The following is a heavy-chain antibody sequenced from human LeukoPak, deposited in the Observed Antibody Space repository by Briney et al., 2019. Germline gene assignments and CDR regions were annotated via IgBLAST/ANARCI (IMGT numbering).Heavy chain of an antibody. CDR3: AKHMRATNTYSFFGLDV. CDR1: GFTFKDYG. Sequence: PGGSLRLSCAATGFTFKDYGMHWVRQPPGKGLEWVSSINWNGGGTDYADSVKGRFTISRDKAKNSLYLQLSSLRPEDTALYYCAKHMRATNTYSFFGLDVWGQGTTVTVSS. D-gene: IGHD1-26*01. V-gene: IGHV3-9*01. J-gene: IGHJ6*02. CDR2: INWNGGGT.